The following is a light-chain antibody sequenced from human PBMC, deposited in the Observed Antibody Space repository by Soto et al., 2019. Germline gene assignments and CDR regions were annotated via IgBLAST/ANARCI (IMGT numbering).Light chain of an antibody. CDR3: SSYTSSSTLI. CDR1: SSDVGGYDY. Sequence: QSVLTQPASVSGSPGQSITISCTGTSSDVGGYDYVSWYQQLPGKAPKLMIYEVRNRPSGVSNRFSGSKSGNTASLTISGLQAEDEADYYCSSYTSSSTLIFGGGTKVTVL. J-gene: IGLJ2*01. V-gene: IGLV2-14*01. CDR2: EVR.